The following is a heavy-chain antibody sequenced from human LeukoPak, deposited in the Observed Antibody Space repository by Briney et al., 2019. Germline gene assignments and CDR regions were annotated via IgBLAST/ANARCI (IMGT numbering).Heavy chain of an antibody. J-gene: IGHJ4*02. V-gene: IGHV3-21*01. CDR3: ARGIGYSGYDFFDC. CDR2: ISSSSSYI. Sequence: KTGGSLRLSCAASGFTFSTYSMNWVRQAPGKGLEWVSSISSSSSYIYYADSVEGRFTISRDNAKNSLYLQMNSLRAEDTAVYYCARGIGYSGYDFFDCWGQGTLVTVSS. D-gene: IGHD5-12*01. CDR1: GFTFSTYS.